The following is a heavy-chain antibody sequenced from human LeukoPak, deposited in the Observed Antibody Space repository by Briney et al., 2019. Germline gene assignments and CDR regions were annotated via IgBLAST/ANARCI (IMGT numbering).Heavy chain of an antibody. D-gene: IGHD3-10*01. V-gene: IGHV3-7*03. CDR1: GFTFSSYW. Sequence: GGSLRLSCAASGFTFSSYWMSWVRQVPGKGLEWVANIKQDGSEKYYVDSVKGRFTISRDNAKNSLYLQMNSLRAEDTALYYCAKGSYGSWSIDYWGQGTLVTVSS. J-gene: IGHJ4*02. CDR3: AKGSYGSWSIDY. CDR2: IKQDGSEK.